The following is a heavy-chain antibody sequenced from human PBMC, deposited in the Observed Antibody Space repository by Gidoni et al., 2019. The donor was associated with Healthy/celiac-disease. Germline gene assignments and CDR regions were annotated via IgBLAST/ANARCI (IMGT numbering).Heavy chain of an antibody. D-gene: IGHD1-1*01. CDR3: ARVTTGTTIIGFDP. CDR1: GYTFPGYY. CDR2: INPNSGGT. J-gene: IGHJ5*02. V-gene: IGHV1-2*02. Sequence: QAPLVQSGAEVKKPGASAKVPCQSSGYTFPGYYMHWLRQAPGQGLEWMGWINPNSGGTNYAQKFQGRVTMTRDTSISTAYMELSRLRSDDTAVYYCARVTTGTTIIGFDPWGQGTLVTVSS.